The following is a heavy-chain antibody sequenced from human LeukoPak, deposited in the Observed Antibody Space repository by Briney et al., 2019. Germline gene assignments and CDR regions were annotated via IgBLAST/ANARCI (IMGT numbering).Heavy chain of an antibody. CDR2: IVYDGSHQ. Sequence: GGSLRLSCAASGFTFSSDGMHWVRQAPGKGREWVAVIVYDGSHQYYTASGKGRFTISRDNSKNTVFLQMDSLRAEDTGVYYCVKGSGTNDYGMDTWGQGTPVTAPS. J-gene: IGHJ6*02. V-gene: IGHV3-30*02. D-gene: IGHD3-10*01. CDR3: VKGSGTNDYGMDT. CDR1: GFTFSSDG.